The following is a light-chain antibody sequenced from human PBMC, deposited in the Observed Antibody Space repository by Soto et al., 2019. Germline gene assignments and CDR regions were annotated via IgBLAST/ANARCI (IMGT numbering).Light chain of an antibody. Sequence: DIHRTQSPSSMSAYVGDRVTITCRASQSISTYLNCYLQKTGKATNLMIYTTSILESGVPSRLSGSGSGKDFTITLSTLQPEDFATYFCQQSYSRPRTFGQVTKVAIK. CDR3: QQSYSRPRT. J-gene: IGKJ1*01. V-gene: IGKV1-39*01. CDR1: QSISTY. CDR2: TTS.